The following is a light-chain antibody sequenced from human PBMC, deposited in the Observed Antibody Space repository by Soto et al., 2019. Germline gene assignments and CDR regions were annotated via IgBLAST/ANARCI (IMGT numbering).Light chain of an antibody. Sequence: AIQMTQSPSSLSASVGDRVIITCRASQAIRTELGWYQQRPGKAPKLLIYGTSNLQSGVPSRFSGSGSGTDFTLTINGRQPEDFATYSCLQDYSYPRTFGQGTKVDVK. CDR1: QAIRTE. CDR2: GTS. J-gene: IGKJ1*01. CDR3: LQDYSYPRT. V-gene: IGKV1-6*01.